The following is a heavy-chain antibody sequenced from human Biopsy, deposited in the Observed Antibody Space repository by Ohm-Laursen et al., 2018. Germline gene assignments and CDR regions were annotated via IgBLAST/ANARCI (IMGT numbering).Heavy chain of an antibody. Sequence: TQTLTLTCSVSGFSLSNGRMGVSWIRQPPGKALEWLAHIFPGDEKAYSTSLKSRLTISKDTSKSQVVLTMTNLDPVDTATYYCARIPGSTVTTYSAMDVWGQGTTVTVSS. CDR1: GFSLSNGRMG. CDR3: ARIPGSTVTTYSAMDV. D-gene: IGHD4-17*01. J-gene: IGHJ6*02. CDR2: IFPGDEK. V-gene: IGHV2-26*01.